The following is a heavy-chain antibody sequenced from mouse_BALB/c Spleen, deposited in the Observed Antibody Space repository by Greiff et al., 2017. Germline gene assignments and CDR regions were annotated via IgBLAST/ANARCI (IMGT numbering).Heavy chain of an antibody. CDR3: ARRLLRYPPDY. D-gene: IGHD1-1*01. J-gene: IGHJ2*01. CDR1: GFDFSRYW. CDR2: INPDSSTI. V-gene: IGHV4-1*02. Sequence: EVQLQQSGGGLVQPGGSLKLSCAASGFDFSRYWMSWVRQAPGKGLEWIGEINPDSSTINYTPSLKDKFIISRDNAKNTLYLQMSKVRSEDTALYYCARRLLRYPPDYWGQGTTLTVSS.